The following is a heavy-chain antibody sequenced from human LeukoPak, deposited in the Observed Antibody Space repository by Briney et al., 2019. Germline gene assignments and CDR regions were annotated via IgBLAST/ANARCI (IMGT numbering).Heavy chain of an antibody. Sequence: SETLSLTCTVSGGSISSYYWSWIRQPPGKGPEWIGHIHPSGTTNYDPSLKSRVTISVDTSKNQFSLKLSSVTAADTAVYYCASLTRDAFDIWGQGTMVTVSS. J-gene: IGHJ3*02. CDR2: IHPSGTT. D-gene: IGHD3-9*01. V-gene: IGHV4-59*01. CDR3: ASLTRDAFDI. CDR1: GGSISSYY.